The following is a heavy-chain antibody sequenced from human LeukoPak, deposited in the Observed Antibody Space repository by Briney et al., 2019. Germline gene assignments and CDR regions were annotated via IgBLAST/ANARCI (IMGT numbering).Heavy chain of an antibody. D-gene: IGHD2-2*01. Sequence: GGSLRLSCAASGFTFSSYGMHWVRQAPGKGLEWVAVISDDGSNKYYADSVKGRFTISRDNSKNTLYLQMNSLRAEDTAVYYCAKDRSPYCSSTSCYPAFDPWGQGTLVTVSS. V-gene: IGHV3-30*18. J-gene: IGHJ5*02. CDR2: ISDDGSNK. CDR3: AKDRSPYCSSTSCYPAFDP. CDR1: GFTFSSYG.